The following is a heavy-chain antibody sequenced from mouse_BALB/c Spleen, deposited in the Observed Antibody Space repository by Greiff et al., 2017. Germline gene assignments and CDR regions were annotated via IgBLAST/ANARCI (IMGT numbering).Heavy chain of an antibody. D-gene: IGHD3-1*01. CDR2: IWAGGST. J-gene: IGHJ3*01. V-gene: IGHV2-9*02. Sequence: VQRVESGPGLVAPSQSLSITCTVSGFSLTSYGVHWVRQPPGKGLEWLGVIWAGGSTNYNSALMSRLSISKDNSKSQVFLKMNSLQTDDTAMYYCAREGTRATFWFAYWGQGTLVTVSA. CDR3: AREGTRATFWFAY. CDR1: GFSLTSYG.